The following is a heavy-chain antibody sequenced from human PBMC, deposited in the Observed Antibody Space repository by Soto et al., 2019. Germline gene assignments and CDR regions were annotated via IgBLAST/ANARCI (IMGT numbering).Heavy chain of an antibody. V-gene: IGHV1-69*06. Sequence: QVQLVQSGAEAKKPGSSVKVSCKTSGGTFSSYAISWVRQAPGQGLEWMGGIVPLFRTTNYAQKFQGRVTITADTYPYTVYMELSGLRSGDTAVYYCARGGYSSTWSNLLDRSGLDVWGQGTTVTVSS. CDR1: GGTFSSYA. CDR3: ARGGYSSTWSNLLDRSGLDV. CDR2: IVPLFRTT. J-gene: IGHJ6*02. D-gene: IGHD6-13*01.